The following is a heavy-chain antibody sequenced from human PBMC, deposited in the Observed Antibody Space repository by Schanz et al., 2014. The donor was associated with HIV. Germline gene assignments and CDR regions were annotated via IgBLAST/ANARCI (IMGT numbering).Heavy chain of an antibody. Sequence: VQLVESGGGVVQPGGSLRLSCAASGFTFSNYPMHWVRQAPGKGLEWVAVVSYDGKTAFYAVSVQGRFSISRDNSKNMLYLQMNSLRREDTAVYYCAGEVSDFDYWGQGTLVTVSS. V-gene: IGHV3-30*04. D-gene: IGHD3-10*01. CDR3: AGEVSDFDY. CDR2: VSYDGKTA. CDR1: GFTFSNYP. J-gene: IGHJ4*02.